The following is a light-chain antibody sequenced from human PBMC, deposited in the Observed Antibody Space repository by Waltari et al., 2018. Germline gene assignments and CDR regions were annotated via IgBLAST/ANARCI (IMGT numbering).Light chain of an antibody. CDR2: AAS. V-gene: IGKV3-20*01. Sequence: EIVLTQSPGTLSLSPGERATLSCRASQSVSSYLAWYQQRPGQAPRLLIYAASSRATGIPDKFSGSGSGTDFTLTISRVEPEDCAMYYCQQYGSSPRTFGQGTKLEI. CDR1: QSVSSY. CDR3: QQYGSSPRT. J-gene: IGKJ2*01.